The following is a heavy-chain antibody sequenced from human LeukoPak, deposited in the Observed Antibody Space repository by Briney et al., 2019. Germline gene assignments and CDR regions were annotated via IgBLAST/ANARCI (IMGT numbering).Heavy chain of an antibody. D-gene: IGHD5-12*01. Sequence: SETLSLTCAVSGGSFSGYSWNWIRQPPGKGLEWIGEISHTGSTTYNPSLKSRVTMSVDTSKSQFSLKVHSVAAADTAVYFCARGHNACDYLSPWAFDYWGQGTLVTVSS. V-gene: IGHV4-34*01. J-gene: IGHJ4*02. CDR3: ARGHNACDYLSPWAFDY. CDR1: GGSFSGYS. CDR2: ISHTGST.